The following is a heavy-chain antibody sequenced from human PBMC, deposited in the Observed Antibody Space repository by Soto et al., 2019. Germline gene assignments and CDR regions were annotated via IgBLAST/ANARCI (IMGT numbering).Heavy chain of an antibody. V-gene: IGHV5-10-1*01. CDR3: ASSLGYCSGGSCRDAFDI. J-gene: IGHJ3*02. CDR2: IDPSDSYT. D-gene: IGHD2-15*01. Sequence: GESLKISCNGSGYSFTSYWISWVRQMPGKGLEWMGRIDPSDSYTNYSPSFQGHVTISADKSISTAYLQWSSLKASDTAMYYCASSLGYCSGGSCRDAFDIWGQGTMVTVSS. CDR1: GYSFTSYW.